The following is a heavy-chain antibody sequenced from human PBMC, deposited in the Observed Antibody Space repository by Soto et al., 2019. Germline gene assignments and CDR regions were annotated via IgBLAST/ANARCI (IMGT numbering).Heavy chain of an antibody. D-gene: IGHD5-12*01. V-gene: IGHV4-61*03. CDR1: RGSGRSDNYY. J-gene: IGHJ6*02. CDR2: ISNTGNT. Sequence: QVQLQESGPGLVKPSETLSLTCAVSRGSGRSDNYYWSWIRQTPGKGLEWLGFISNTGNTKYNPSIMSRVTITLAKSNNHCSLRLTSVTAADTAVYYCAREVPRAGYNFGSGAMDVWGQGTTVTVSS. CDR3: AREVPRAGYNFGSGAMDV.